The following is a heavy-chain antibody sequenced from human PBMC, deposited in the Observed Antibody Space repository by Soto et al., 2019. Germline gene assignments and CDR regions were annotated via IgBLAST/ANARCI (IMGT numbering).Heavy chain of an antibody. CDR2: ISYDGSNK. D-gene: IGHD2-15*01. CDR1: GFTFSSYA. Sequence: ESGGGVVQPGRSLRLSCAASGFTFSSYAMHWVRQAPGKGLEWVAVISYDGSNKYYADSVKGRFTISRDTSKNTLYLQMNGLTAEDTAVYYCARESAACFDYWGPGTLVTVSS. J-gene: IGHJ4*02. CDR3: ARESAACFDY. V-gene: IGHV3-30-3*01.